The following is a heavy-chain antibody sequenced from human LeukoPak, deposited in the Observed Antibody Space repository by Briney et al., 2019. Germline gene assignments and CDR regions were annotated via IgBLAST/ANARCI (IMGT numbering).Heavy chain of an antibody. J-gene: IGHJ4*02. V-gene: IGHV1-18*01. CDR2: ISTYNGHT. Sequence: GASVKVSCKASGYTFTSYGISWVRQAPGQGLEWMGWISTYNGHTNYARKVQGRVTMTTDTSTSTAYMELRSLGSDDTAVYYCAREGGRYCSGGSCYSSNGWYGGLNYWGQGTLVTVSS. CDR1: GYTFTSYG. CDR3: AREGGRYCSGGSCYSSNGWYGGLNY. D-gene: IGHD2-15*01.